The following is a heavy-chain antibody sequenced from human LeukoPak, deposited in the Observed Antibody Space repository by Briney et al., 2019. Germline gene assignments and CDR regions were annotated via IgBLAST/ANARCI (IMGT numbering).Heavy chain of an antibody. CDR2: ISGSGGST. CDR1: GFTFSSYA. D-gene: IGHD3-22*01. CDR3: AKDVGSSGYYSSFDY. Sequence: GGSLRLSCAASGFTFSSYAMSWVRQAPGKGLEWVSAISGSGGSTYYADSVKGRFTISRDNSKNTLYLQMNSLRAEDTAVYYCAKDVGSSGYYSSFDYWGQGTLVTVSS. J-gene: IGHJ4*02. V-gene: IGHV3-23*01.